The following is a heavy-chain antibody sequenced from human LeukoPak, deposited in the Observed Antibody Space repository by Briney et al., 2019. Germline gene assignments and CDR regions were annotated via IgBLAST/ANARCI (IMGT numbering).Heavy chain of an antibody. J-gene: IGHJ3*02. CDR3: ARATQEWPPGAFDI. D-gene: IGHD3-3*01. CDR2: ISASGGST. V-gene: IGHV3-23*01. Sequence: GGSLRLSCAASGFTFSSSAMSWVRQVPGKGLEWVSGISASGGSTNYADSVRGRFTISRDNSKNTLYLQMNSLRAEDTAVYYCARATQEWPPGAFDIWGQGTMVTVSS. CDR1: GFTFSSSA.